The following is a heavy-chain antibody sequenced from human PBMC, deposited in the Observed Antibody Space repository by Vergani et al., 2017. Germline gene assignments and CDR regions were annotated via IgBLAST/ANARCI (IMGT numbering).Heavy chain of an antibody. V-gene: IGHV3-21*01. CDR3: ARGTAYDYGFDY. J-gene: IGHJ4*02. Sequence: EVPLVESGGGLVKPGGSLRLSCAASGFTFSSYSMNWVRQAPGKGLEWVSSISSSSSYIYYADSVKGRFTISRDNAKNSLYLQMNSLRAEDTAVYYCARGTAYDYGFDYWGQGTLVTVSS. D-gene: IGHD4-17*01. CDR2: ISSSSSYI. CDR1: GFTFSSYS.